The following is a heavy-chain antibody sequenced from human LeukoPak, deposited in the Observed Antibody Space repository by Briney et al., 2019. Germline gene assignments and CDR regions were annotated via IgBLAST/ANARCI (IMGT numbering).Heavy chain of an antibody. CDR2: IYTSGST. CDR1: GGSISSGSYY. Sequence: SQTLSLTCTVSGGSISSGSYYWSWIRQPAGKGLEWIGRIYTSGSTNYNPSLKSRVTISVDTSKNQFSLKLSSVTAADTAVYYCARGYSYTSFDCWGQGTLVTFSS. CDR3: ARGYSYTSFDC. D-gene: IGHD5-18*01. V-gene: IGHV4-61*02. J-gene: IGHJ4*02.